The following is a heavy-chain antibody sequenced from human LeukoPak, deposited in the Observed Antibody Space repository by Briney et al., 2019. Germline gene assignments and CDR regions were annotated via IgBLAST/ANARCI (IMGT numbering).Heavy chain of an antibody. Sequence: AASVKVPCKASGYTFTSYAMHWVRQAPGQRLEWMGWINAGNGNTKYSQKFQGRVTITRDTSASTAYMELSSLRSEDTAVYYCARRGSGTDFDYWGQGTLVTVSS. CDR3: ARRGSGTDFDY. V-gene: IGHV1-3*01. CDR1: GYTFTSYA. CDR2: INAGNGNT. J-gene: IGHJ4*02. D-gene: IGHD3-10*01.